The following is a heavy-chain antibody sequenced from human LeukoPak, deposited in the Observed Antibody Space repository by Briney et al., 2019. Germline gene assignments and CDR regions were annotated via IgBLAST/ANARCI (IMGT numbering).Heavy chain of an antibody. CDR2: INDSGST. CDR1: GGSFSGHY. J-gene: IGHJ5*02. CDR3: ARGGWASYYDSSGYYYGWFDP. Sequence: SETLSLTCAVYGGSFSGHYWSWIRQPPGKGLEWIGEINDSGSTNYNPSLKSRVTISVDPSKNQFSLKLSSVTAADTAVYYCARGGWASYYDSSGYYYGWFDPWGQGTLVTVSS. V-gene: IGHV4-34*01. D-gene: IGHD3-22*01.